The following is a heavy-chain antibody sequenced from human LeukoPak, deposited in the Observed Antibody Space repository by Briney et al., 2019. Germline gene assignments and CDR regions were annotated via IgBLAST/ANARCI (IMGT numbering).Heavy chain of an antibody. D-gene: IGHD2-2*01. Sequence: GASVKVSCKASGYTFTGCYMHWVRQAPGQGLEWVGWINPNSGGTNYAQKFQGRVTMTRDMSTSTVYMELSSLRSEDTAVYYCARGGVVPAAMRAAWFDPWGQGTLVTVSS. J-gene: IGHJ5*02. CDR2: INPNSGGT. CDR3: ARGGVVPAAMRAAWFDP. V-gene: IGHV1-2*02. CDR1: GYTFTGCY.